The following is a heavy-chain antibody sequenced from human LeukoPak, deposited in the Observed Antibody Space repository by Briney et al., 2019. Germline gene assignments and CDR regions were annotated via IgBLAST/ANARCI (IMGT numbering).Heavy chain of an antibody. CDR3: TTLYGSGNYY. J-gene: IGHJ4*02. CDR2: IKTKTDGGTT. D-gene: IGHD3-10*01. Sequence: PGGSLRLSCAASGFTFRNAWISWVPQAPGKGLRWVGQIKTKTDGGTTDSAATVKGRFTISRDDSKSTLFLQMNSLKTEDTAIYYCTTLYGSGNYYWGQGTLVTVSS. CDR1: GFTFRNAW. V-gene: IGHV3-15*01.